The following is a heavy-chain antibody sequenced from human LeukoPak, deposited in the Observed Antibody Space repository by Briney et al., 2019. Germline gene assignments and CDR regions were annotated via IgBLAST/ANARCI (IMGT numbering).Heavy chain of an antibody. CDR3: ARGLGDSSGYYPLDAFDI. D-gene: IGHD3-22*01. CDR1: GGSFSGYY. CDR2: INHSGST. Sequence: SETLSLTCAVYGGSFSGYYWSWIRQPPGKGLEWIGEINHSGSTNYNPSLKSRVTISVDTSKNQFSLKLSSVTAADTAVYYCARGLGDSSGYYPLDAFDIWGQGTMVTVSS. V-gene: IGHV4-34*01. J-gene: IGHJ3*02.